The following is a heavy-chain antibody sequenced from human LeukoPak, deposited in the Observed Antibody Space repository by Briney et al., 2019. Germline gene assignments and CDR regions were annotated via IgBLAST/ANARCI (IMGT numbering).Heavy chain of an antibody. V-gene: IGHV3-53*01. CDR1: GWPHKGQY. D-gene: IGHD3-10*01. CDR2: IYSGGST. CDR3: SSGEWPHNF. J-gene: IGHJ4*02. Sequence: PGGSPSLYCPGSGWPHKGQYILGDCQAPGKGLEWVSLIYSGGSTYYADSVKGRFTISRDNSKNTLYLQMNRLRAEYTAVYYCSSGEWPHNFWCQGTLVTVSS.